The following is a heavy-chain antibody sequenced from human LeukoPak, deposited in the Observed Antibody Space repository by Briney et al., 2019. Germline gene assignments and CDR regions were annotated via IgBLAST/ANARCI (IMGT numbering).Heavy chain of an antibody. CDR1: GFTFSTYA. Sequence: GGALRLSCAASGFTFSTYAMSWVRQAPGKGLEWVSVIYSGGSTYNADSVKGRFTISRDNSKNTLHLQMNSLRAEDTALYYCARGAAGGMDVWGQGTTVTVSS. CDR2: IYSGGST. J-gene: IGHJ6*02. CDR3: ARGAAGGMDV. V-gene: IGHV3-66*01.